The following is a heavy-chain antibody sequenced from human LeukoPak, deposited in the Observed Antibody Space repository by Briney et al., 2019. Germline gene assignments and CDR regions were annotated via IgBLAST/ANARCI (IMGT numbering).Heavy chain of an antibody. CDR2: IKQDGSEK. D-gene: IGHD3-3*01. CDR3: ARISRIFGVVIIKLFDY. J-gene: IGHJ4*02. CDR1: GFTFSSYW. V-gene: IGHV3-7*01. Sequence: GGSLRLSCAASGFTFSSYWMSWVRQAPGKGLEWVANIKQDGSEKYYVDSVKGRFTISRDNAKNSLYLQMNSLRAEDTAVYYCARISRIFGVVIIKLFDYWGQGTLGTVSS.